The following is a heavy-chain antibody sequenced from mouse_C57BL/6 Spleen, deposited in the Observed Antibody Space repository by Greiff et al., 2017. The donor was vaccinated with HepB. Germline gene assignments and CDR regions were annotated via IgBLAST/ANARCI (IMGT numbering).Heavy chain of an antibody. CDR2: IYPGDGDT. J-gene: IGHJ1*03. CDR3: ARRGNWGYFDV. D-gene: IGHD4-1*01. Sequence: QVHVKQSGAELVKPGASVKISCKASGYAFSSYWMNWVKQRPGKGLEWIGQIYPGDGDTNYNGKFKGKATLTADKSSSTAYMQLSSLTSEDSAVYFCARRGNWGYFDVWGTGTTVTVSS. V-gene: IGHV1-80*01. CDR1: GYAFSSYW.